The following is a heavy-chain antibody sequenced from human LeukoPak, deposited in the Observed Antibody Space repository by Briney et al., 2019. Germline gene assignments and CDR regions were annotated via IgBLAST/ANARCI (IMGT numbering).Heavy chain of an antibody. CDR3: ARGRGADYGGNSGYFDY. CDR1: GFTFSRHG. V-gene: IGHV3-30*03. Sequence: PGGSLRLSCAPSGFTFSRHGMHWVRQAPGKGLEWVAIISNDGSRKYYAHSVEGRFTISRDNSKNTLYLQMDSLRAEDTAVYYCARGRGADYGGNSGYFDYWGQGTLVTVSS. J-gene: IGHJ4*02. CDR2: ISNDGSRK. D-gene: IGHD4-23*01.